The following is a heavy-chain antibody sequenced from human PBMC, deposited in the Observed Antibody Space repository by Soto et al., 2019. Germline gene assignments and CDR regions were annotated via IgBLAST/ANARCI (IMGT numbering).Heavy chain of an antibody. V-gene: IGHV1-3*01. CDR1: GYTFTSYA. D-gene: IGHD3-9*01. Sequence: ASVKVSCKASGYTFTSYAMHWVRQAPGQRLEWMGWINAGNGNTKYSQKFQGRVTITRDTSASTACMELSSLRSEDTAVYYCARYQKVLTGYYSSLDYWGQGTLVTVSS. CDR2: INAGNGNT. J-gene: IGHJ4*02. CDR3: ARYQKVLTGYYSSLDY.